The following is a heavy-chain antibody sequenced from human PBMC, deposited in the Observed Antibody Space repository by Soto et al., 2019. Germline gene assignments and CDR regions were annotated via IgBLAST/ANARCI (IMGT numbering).Heavy chain of an antibody. CDR1: GGSISSYY. J-gene: IGHJ4*02. V-gene: IGHV4-59*01. CDR2: IYYSGST. Sequence: SETLSLTCAVSGGSISSYYWSWIRQPPGKGLEWIGYIYYSGSTNYNPSLKSRVTISVDTSKNQFSLKLSSVTAADTAVYYCARGGVTMVRGVIFDYWGQGTLVTVSS. D-gene: IGHD3-10*01. CDR3: ARGGVTMVRGVIFDY.